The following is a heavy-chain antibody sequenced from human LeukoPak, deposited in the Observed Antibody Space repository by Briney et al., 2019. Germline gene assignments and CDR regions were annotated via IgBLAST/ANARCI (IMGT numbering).Heavy chain of an antibody. CDR1: GFTVSSNY. CDR3: ARDGGSSWYLDAFDI. V-gene: IGHV3-66*01. D-gene: IGHD6-13*01. J-gene: IGHJ3*02. CDR2: IYSGGST. Sequence: GGSLRLSCAASGFTVSSNYMSWVRQAPGKGLEWVSVIYSGGSTYYADSVKGRFTISRDNSKNTLYLQMNSLRAEDTAVYYCARDGGSSWYLDAFDIWGQGTVVAVSS.